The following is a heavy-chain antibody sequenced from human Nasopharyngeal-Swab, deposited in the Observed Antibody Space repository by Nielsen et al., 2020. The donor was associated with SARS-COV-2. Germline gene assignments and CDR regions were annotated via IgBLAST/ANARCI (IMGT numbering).Heavy chain of an antibody. J-gene: IGHJ4*02. CDR2: ISSSSSYI. V-gene: IGHV3-21*01. CDR3: ASKTSYDYVWGTDY. D-gene: IGHD3-16*01. Sequence: VRQAPGKGLEWVSSISSSSSYIYYADSVKGRFTISRDNAKNSLNLQMNSLRAEDTAMYYCASKTSYDYVWGTDYWGQGTLVTVSS.